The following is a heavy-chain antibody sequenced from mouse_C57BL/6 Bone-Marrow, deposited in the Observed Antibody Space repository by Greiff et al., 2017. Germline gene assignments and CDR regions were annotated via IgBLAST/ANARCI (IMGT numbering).Heavy chain of an antibody. CDR3: ARDGNGSSYFDY. CDR2: INPSTGGT. Sequence: EVKLVESGPELVKPGASVKISCKASGYSFTGYYMNWVKQSPEKSLEWIGEINPSTGGTTYNQKFKAKATLTVDKSSSTAYMQLKSLTSEDSAVYYCARDGNGSSYFDYWGQGTTLTVSS. CDR1: GYSFTGYY. D-gene: IGHD1-1*01. J-gene: IGHJ2*01. V-gene: IGHV1-42*01.